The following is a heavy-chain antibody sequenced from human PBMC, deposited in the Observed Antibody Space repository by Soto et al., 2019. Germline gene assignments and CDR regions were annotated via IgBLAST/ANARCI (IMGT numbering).Heavy chain of an antibody. Sequence: QVQLVESGGGVVQPGRSLRLSCAASGFTFSSYGMHWVRQAPGKGLEWVAVIWYDGSNKYYADSVKGRFTISRDNSKNTLYRHMNSMRAEDTAVYFCARGSFGGATIDYWGQGTLVTVSS. D-gene: IGHD3-16*01. J-gene: IGHJ4*02. CDR3: ARGSFGGATIDY. CDR2: IWYDGSNK. CDR1: GFTFSSYG. V-gene: IGHV3-33*01.